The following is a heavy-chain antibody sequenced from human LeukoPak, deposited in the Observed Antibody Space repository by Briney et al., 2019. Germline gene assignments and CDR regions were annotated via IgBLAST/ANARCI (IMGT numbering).Heavy chain of an antibody. Sequence: GGSLRLSCAASGFTFSSYSMNWVRQAPGKGLEWVSSISSSSSYIYYADSVKGRFTISRDNAKNSLYLQMNSLRAEDTAVYYCAREVGYYGSGSYYKGPYWYFDLWGRGTLVTVSS. CDR2: ISSSSSYI. CDR3: AREVGYYGSGSYYKGPYWYFDL. CDR1: GFTFSSYS. J-gene: IGHJ2*01. D-gene: IGHD3-10*01. V-gene: IGHV3-21*01.